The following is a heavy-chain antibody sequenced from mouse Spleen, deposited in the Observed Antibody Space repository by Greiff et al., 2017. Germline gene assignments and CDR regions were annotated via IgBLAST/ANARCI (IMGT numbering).Heavy chain of an antibody. CDR3: ASPLRLSWFAY. Sequence: EVQVVESGGGLVKPGGSLKLSCAASGFTFSSYAMSWVRQTPEKRLEWVATISSGGSYTYYPDSVKGRFTISRDNAKNTLYLQMSSLRSEDTAMYYCASPLRLSWFAYWGQGTLVTVSA. CDR2: ISSGGSYT. J-gene: IGHJ3*01. CDR1: GFTFSSYA. V-gene: IGHV5-9-3*01. D-gene: IGHD1-2*01.